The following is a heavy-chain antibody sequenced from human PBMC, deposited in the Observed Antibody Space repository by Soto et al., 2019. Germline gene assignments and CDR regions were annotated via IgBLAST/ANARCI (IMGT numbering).Heavy chain of an antibody. CDR1: GYTFTSYG. Sequence: QVQLVQSGAEVKKPGASVKVSCKASGYTFTSYGISWVRQAPGQGLEWMGWISAYNGNTNYAQKLQGRVTMTTDTSTSTAYMELRSLRSDDTAVCYCARDRNPISARNRDYGMDVWGQGTTVTVSS. V-gene: IGHV1-18*01. CDR2: ISAYNGNT. J-gene: IGHJ6*02. CDR3: ARDRNPISARNRDYGMDV. D-gene: IGHD3-10*01.